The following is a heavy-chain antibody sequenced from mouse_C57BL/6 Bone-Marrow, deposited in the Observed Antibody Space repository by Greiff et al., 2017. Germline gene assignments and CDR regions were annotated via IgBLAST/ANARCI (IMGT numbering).Heavy chain of an antibody. J-gene: IGHJ2*01. V-gene: IGHV1-54*01. CDR2: INPGSGGT. CDR3: ARLGANWDAFFDY. Sequence: QVQLKESGAELVRPGTSVKVSCKASGYAFTNYLIEWVKQRPGQGLEWIGVINPGSGGTNYNEKFKGKATLTADKSSSTAYMQLSSLTSEDSAVYFCARLGANWDAFFDYWGQRTTLTVSS. D-gene: IGHD4-1*01. CDR1: GYAFTNYL.